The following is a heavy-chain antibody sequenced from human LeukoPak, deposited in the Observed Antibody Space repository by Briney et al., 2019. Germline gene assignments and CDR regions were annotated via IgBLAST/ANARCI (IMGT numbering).Heavy chain of an antibody. CDR3: ATYSSLNRREFQY. CDR2: ISGSGGGT. J-gene: IGHJ1*01. V-gene: IGHV3-23*01. Sequence: PGGSLRLSCAASGFTFSSYGMTWVRQAPGKGLEWVSAISGSGGGTYYADSVKGRFTISRDNSKNTLYLQMNSLRAEDTAVYYCATYSSLNRREFQYWGQGTLLTVSS. D-gene: IGHD3-22*01. CDR1: GFTFSSYG.